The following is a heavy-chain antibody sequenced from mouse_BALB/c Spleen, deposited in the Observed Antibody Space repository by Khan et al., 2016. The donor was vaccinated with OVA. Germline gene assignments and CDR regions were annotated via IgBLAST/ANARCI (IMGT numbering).Heavy chain of an antibody. CDR2: MWGDGST. CDR1: GFSLTNYG. CDR3: AKFTPDYYSMDY. D-gene: IGHD1-1*01. V-gene: IGHV2-3*01. Sequence: QVQLKESGPGLVAPSQSLSITCTVSGFSLTNYGVNWVRQPPGKGLEWLGVMWGDGSTNFHSALKSRLIISTDNSQSQVFLELNSLQTDDTATYYCAKFTPDYYSMDYWGQGTSVTVSA. J-gene: IGHJ4*01.